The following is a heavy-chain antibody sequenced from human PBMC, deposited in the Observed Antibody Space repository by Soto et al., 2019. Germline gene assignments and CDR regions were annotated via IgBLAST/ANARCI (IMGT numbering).Heavy chain of an antibody. CDR2: ISGDDGSG. CDR1: GFTFSDYY. D-gene: IGHD6-19*01. V-gene: IGHV3-23*01. Sequence: GGSLRLSCAASGFTFSDYYMSWIRQAPGKGLEWVSFISGDDGSGNYADSVKGRFTISRDNSKNTLYLQMNSLRAEDTAIYYCVKEASGWKSRGSFDLWGRGTMVTVSS. J-gene: IGHJ3*01. CDR3: VKEASGWKSRGSFDL.